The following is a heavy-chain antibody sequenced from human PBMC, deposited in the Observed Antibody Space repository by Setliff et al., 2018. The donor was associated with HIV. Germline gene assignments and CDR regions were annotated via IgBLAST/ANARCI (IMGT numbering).Heavy chain of an antibody. CDR1: GYTFTSYA. CDR3: ARAWSTGYSGYVAPAY. Sequence: RASVKVSCKASGYTFTSYAMHWVRQAPGQRLEWMGWINAGNGNTKYSQKFQGRVTITRDTSASTAYMGLSSLRSEDTAVYYCARAWSTGYSGYVAPAYWGQGTLVTVSS. CDR2: INAGNGNT. V-gene: IGHV1-3*01. J-gene: IGHJ4*02. D-gene: IGHD5-12*01.